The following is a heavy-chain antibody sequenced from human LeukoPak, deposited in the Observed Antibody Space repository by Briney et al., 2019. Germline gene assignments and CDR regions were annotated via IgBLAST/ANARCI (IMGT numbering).Heavy chain of an antibody. CDR1: GFTFRHYA. D-gene: IGHD3-16*01. CDR2: LSFDGAHK. V-gene: IGHV3-30*04. J-gene: IGHJ4*02. Sequence: PGGSLRLSCVASGFTFRHYAVHWVRQAPGRGLEWVAVLSFDGAHKYYAESVKGRFTISRDNSNNTLFQQMDSLRIEDTALYYCVRARAGGLDYWGQGTLVTVSS. CDR3: VRARAGGLDY.